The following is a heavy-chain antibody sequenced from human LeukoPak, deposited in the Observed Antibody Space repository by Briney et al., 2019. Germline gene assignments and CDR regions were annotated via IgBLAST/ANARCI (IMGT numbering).Heavy chain of an antibody. CDR3: ATGGERAYCGGDCYGRMSAFDI. CDR2: INPSGGST. D-gene: IGHD2-21*02. CDR1: GYTFTSYY. J-gene: IGHJ3*02. Sequence: GASVKVSCKASGYTFTSYYMHWVRQAPGQGLEWMGIINPSGGSTSYAQKFQGRVTMTRGTSTSTVYMELSSLRSEDTAVYYCATGGERAYCGGDCYGRMSAFDIWGQGTMVTVSS. V-gene: IGHV1-46*01.